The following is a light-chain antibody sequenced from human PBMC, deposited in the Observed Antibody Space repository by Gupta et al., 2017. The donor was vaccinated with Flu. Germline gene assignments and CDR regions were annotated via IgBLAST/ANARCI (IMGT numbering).Light chain of an antibody. J-gene: IGKJ1*01. CDR1: HSISNR. V-gene: IGKV1-5*03. CDR3: QQYNSYWT. Sequence: VGDRVTITCRASHSISNRLTWYQQKPGKAPKLLIYEASNLESGVPSRFSGSGSGTEFTLTISSLQPDDFATYYCQQYNSYWTFGQGTKVEIK. CDR2: EAS.